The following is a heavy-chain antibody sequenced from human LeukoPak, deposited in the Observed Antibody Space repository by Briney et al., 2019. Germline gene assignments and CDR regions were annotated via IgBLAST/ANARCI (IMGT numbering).Heavy chain of an antibody. D-gene: IGHD2-2*01. V-gene: IGHV3-20*04. J-gene: IGHJ4*02. CDR2: LNWRGGST. CDR1: GFAFDEHG. Sequence: PGGCLRLSCTASGFAFDEHGMSWASHVRGKGLEWGSGLNWRGGSTGYADPLRGRFTISRDNAKNSLYLQMDSLRAEDTALYYCARAPMTSPFYFDYGGQGTLVTVSS. CDR3: ARAPMTSPFYFDY.